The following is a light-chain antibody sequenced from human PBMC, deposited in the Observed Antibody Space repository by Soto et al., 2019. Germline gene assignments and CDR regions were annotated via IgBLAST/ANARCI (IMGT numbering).Light chain of an antibody. CDR3: NSFTTSSTYV. Sequence: QSVLTQPGSVSWSPGQSITISCTGTSSDIGSYNRVSWYQQPPGTAPKLIIYEVNNRPSGVPDRFSGSKSGNTASLTISGLQAEDEADYYCNSFTTSSTYVFGTGTKVTVL. CDR2: EVN. V-gene: IGLV2-18*02. J-gene: IGLJ1*01. CDR1: SSDIGSYNR.